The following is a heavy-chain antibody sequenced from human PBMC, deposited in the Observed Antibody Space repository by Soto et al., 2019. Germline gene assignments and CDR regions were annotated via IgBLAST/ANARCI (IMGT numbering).Heavy chain of an antibody. V-gene: IGHV5-10-1*01. CDR1: GYSFTSYW. CDR2: IDASDSYT. Sequence: PGESLKISCKGSGYSFTSYWISWVRQMPRKCLAWMGRIDASDSYTNYSPSFQGHVTISADKSISTAYLQWSSLKASDTAIYYCPSSQPIYCSSTSCYIARYYGMDVWGQGTTVTVS. D-gene: IGHD2-2*02. CDR3: PSSQPIYCSSTSCYIARYYGMDV. J-gene: IGHJ6*02.